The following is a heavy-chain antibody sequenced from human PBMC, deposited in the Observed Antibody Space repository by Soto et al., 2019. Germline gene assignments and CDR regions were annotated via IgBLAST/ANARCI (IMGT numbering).Heavy chain of an antibody. V-gene: IGHV4-30-4*01. CDR2: VYYTGST. CDR1: GASIRSTDYY. D-gene: IGHD2-21*02. Sequence: SETLSLTCTVSGASIRSTDYYWSWIRQAPGKGLEWVGYVYYTGSTYYNPSLMSRLTISVDTSKNQFSLKLTSVTAADMAVYYCVRTAREGAVAPHWFDHWGQGTQVTVSS. CDR3: VRTAREGAVAPHWFDH. J-gene: IGHJ5*02.